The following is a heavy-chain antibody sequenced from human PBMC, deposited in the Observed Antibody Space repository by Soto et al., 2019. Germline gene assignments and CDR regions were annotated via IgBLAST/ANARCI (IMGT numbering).Heavy chain of an antibody. CDR2: ISYDGSNK. V-gene: IGHV3-30*18. J-gene: IGHJ4*02. CDR3: AKDLGGYYYPGQTSPFDY. D-gene: IGHD3-22*01. Sequence: GGSLRLSCAASGFTFSSYGMHWVRQAPGKGLEWVAVISYDGSNKYYADSVKGRFTISRDNSKNTLYLQMNSLRAEDTAVYYCAKDLGGYYYPGQTSPFDYWGQGTLVTVSS. CDR1: GFTFSSYG.